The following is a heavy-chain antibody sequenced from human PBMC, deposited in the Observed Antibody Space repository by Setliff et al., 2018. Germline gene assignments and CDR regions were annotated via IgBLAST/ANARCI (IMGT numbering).Heavy chain of an antibody. J-gene: IGHJ5*02. D-gene: IGHD3-22*01. CDR3: ARINFYDATAYYYAPHH. CDR2: INPGGLSP. Sequence: ASVKVSCKTSGYSFTSHYMHWVRQAPGQGLEWMGIINPGGLSPSSTQKFEGRVTMTRDTSTSTVYMELNSLTSDDTAVYYCARINFYDATAYYYAPHHWGQGTLVTVSS. CDR1: GYSFTSHY. V-gene: IGHV1-46*01.